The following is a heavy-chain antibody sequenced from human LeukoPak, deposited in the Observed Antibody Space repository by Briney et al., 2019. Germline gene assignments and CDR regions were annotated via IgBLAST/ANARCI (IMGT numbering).Heavy chain of an antibody. Sequence: AASVKVSCKTSGYTFTSYHINWVRQATGQGLEWMGWMNPYSRDRGYAQKFQGRVSITSDTSISTAYLELSSLRSDDTAVYFCARTTSLTASGYDYWGQGTLVTVSS. CDR1: GYTFTSYH. CDR2: MNPYSRDR. J-gene: IGHJ4*02. CDR3: ARTTSLTASGYDY. D-gene: IGHD4-17*01. V-gene: IGHV1-8*03.